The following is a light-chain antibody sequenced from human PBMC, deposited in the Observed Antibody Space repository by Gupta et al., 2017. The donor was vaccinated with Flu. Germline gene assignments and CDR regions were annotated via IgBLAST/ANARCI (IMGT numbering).Light chain of an antibody. CDR2: KAS. CDR3: QQYNSPPWT. V-gene: IGKV1-5*03. J-gene: IGKJ1*01. CDR1: QSISSW. Sequence: DIPMTQSPSTLSASVGDRVTITCRASQSISSWLAWYQQKPGKAPKLLIYKASSLESGVPSRFSGSGSGTEFTLTISSLQPDDVATYYCQQYNSPPWTFGQGTKVEIK.